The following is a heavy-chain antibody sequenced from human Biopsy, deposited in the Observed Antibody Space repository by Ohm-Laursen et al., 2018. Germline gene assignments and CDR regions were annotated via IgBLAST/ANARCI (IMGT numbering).Heavy chain of an antibody. D-gene: IGHD4-17*01. Sequence: GSLRLSCTASGFTFSSYAMNWVRQAPGKGLEWVSAITVSADTTYYADSVRGRFTVSRDNSQNTLYLQMNSLRPEDTALYYCAKDRWERNLHYGGGVDLWGQGTTVTVSS. CDR1: GFTFSSYA. V-gene: IGHV3-23*01. CDR3: AKDRWERNLHYGGGVDL. J-gene: IGHJ6*02. CDR2: ITVSADTT.